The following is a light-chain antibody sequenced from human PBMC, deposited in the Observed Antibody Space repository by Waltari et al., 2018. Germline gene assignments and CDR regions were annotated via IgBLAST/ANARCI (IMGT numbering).Light chain of an antibody. CDR1: QSINSN. CDR2: GAS. V-gene: IGKV3-15*01. CDR3: QQNNNWPPLT. J-gene: IGKJ4*01. Sequence: EIVMTQSPATLSVSPGERATLSCTASQSINSNLAWYQQKPGQAPRLLISGASTRATGIPARFSGSGSGTEFTLTISSLQSEDFAVYYCQQNNNWPPLTFGGGTKVEIK.